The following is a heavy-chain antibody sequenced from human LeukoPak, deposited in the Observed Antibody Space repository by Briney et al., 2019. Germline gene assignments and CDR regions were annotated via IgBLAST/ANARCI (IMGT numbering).Heavy chain of an antibody. CDR2: ISGSGGST. CDR3: AKTEGVARIFDY. V-gene: IGHV3-23*01. D-gene: IGHD3-3*01. J-gene: IGHJ4*02. CDR1: GFTFSSYW. Sequence: GGSLRLSCAASGFTFSSYWMSWVRQAPGKGLEWVSAISGSGGSTYYADSVKGRFTISRDNSKNTLYLQMNSLRAEDTAVYYCAKTEGVARIFDYWGQGTLVTVSS.